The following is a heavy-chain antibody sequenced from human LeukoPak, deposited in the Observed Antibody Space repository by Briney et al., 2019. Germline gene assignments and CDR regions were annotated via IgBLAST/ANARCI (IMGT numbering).Heavy chain of an antibody. CDR1: GYTFTSYA. D-gene: IGHD2-8*01. V-gene: IGHV7-4-1*02. CDR3: ARMGYCTRATCGGAFDF. CDR2: INTNTENP. J-gene: IGHJ4*02. Sequence: ASVKVSCKASGYTFTSYAMNWVRQAPEQGLEWMGWINTNTENPAYAQGFTGRFVFSVDISVSTAYLQINSLKAEDTAVYYCARMGYCTRATCGGAFDFWGQGTLVTVSS.